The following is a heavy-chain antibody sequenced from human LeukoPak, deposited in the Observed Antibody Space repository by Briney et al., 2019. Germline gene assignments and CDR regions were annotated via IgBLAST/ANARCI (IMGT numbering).Heavy chain of an antibody. D-gene: IGHD3-22*01. CDR3: ARDRLKYYYDSSGYSDY. J-gene: IGHJ4*02. CDR1: GFTFSSYW. V-gene: IGHV3-7*01. CDR2: IKQDGSEK. Sequence: GGSLRLSCAASGFTFSSYWMSWVRQAPGKGLEWVANIKQDGSEKYYVDSVKGRFTISRDNAKNSLYLQMNSLRAEDTAVYYCARDRLKYYYDSSGYSDYWGQGTLVTVSS.